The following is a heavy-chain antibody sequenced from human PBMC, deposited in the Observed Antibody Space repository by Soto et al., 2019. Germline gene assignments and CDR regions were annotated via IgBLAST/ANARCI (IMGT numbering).Heavy chain of an antibody. CDR2: VSPPFRTS. Sequence: QVQLVQSGAEVKKPGSSVKVSCKPSGVSFNNNGIGWVRQAPGHGLEWMGGVSPPFRTSNYAGKFQGRISITADASTGTVNMELSSLTSEDTAQYYCARVLYYGSGSYSPYGMDVWGQGTTVTVSS. V-gene: IGHV1-69*01. D-gene: IGHD3-10*01. CDR1: GVSFNNNG. CDR3: ARVLYYGSGSYSPYGMDV. J-gene: IGHJ6*02.